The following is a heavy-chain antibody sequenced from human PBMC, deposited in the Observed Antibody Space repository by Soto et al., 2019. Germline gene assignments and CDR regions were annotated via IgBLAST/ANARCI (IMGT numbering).Heavy chain of an antibody. V-gene: IGHV4-30-4*01. CDR1: GGSISRGNYY. J-gene: IGHJ4*02. CDR3: ASMGTPATALSYFDY. Sequence: QVQLQESGPGLVKPSQTLSLTCTVSGGSISRGNYYWSWIRQPPGKGLEWFGFISYRGSTYYNLSLKSRVTISVTTSKNQFTLNVNLVTAADTAVYYCASMGTPATALSYFDYWGQITLVTVAS. D-gene: IGHD6-25*01. CDR2: ISYRGST.